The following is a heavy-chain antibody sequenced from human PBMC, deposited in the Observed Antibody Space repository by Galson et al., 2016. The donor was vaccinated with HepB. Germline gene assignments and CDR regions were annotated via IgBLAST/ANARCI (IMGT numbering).Heavy chain of an antibody. CDR2: IWPDASNE. CDR3: AKEGHYGGHFYMDV. Sequence: SLRLSCAASAFTSSCCGMHWVRQAPGTGLEWVAVIWPDASNEKYADAVKGRFTISRDNSKNTVYLQMNNLRVEDTAVYYCAKEGHYGGHFYMDVWGEGTTVTVSS. J-gene: IGHJ6*03. D-gene: IGHD4-17*01. V-gene: IGHV3-33*06. CDR1: AFTSSCCG.